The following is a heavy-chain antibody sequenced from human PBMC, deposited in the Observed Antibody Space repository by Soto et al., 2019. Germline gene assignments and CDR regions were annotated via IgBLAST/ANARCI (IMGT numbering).Heavy chain of an antibody. CDR3: ARYIYGYVDY. D-gene: IGHD5-18*01. J-gene: IGHJ4*02. V-gene: IGHV3-11*06. CDR1: GFNFSDYY. CDR2: ITSSISYT. Sequence: GGSLRLSCAASGFNFSDYYMSWIRQAPGKGLEWVSYITSSISYTNYADSVKGRFTIYRDNAKNSLYLQMNSLRAEDTAVYYCARYIYGYVDYWGQGTLVTVSS.